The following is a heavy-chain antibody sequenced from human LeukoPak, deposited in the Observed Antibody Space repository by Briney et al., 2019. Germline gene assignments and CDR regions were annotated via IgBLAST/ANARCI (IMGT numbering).Heavy chain of an antibody. CDR2: MYHSGTT. J-gene: IGHJ4*02. CDR3: ARISAGTIDY. D-gene: IGHD6-19*01. Sequence: SETLSLTCSVSGYSISSGYYWGWIRQPPGKGLEWIGSMYHSGTTYYNPTLRSRVTISVDTSKNQFSLKLSSVTAADTAVYYCARISAGTIDYWGQGTLVTVSS. V-gene: IGHV4-38-2*02. CDR1: GYSISSGYY.